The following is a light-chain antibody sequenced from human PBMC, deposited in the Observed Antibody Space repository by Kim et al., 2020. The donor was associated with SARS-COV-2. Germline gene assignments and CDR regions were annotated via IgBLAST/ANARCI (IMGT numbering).Light chain of an antibody. CDR2: KAS. CDR3: EQYDSRVT. J-gene: IGKJ1*01. CDR1: QTVGNW. V-gene: IGKV1-5*03. Sequence: ESVGDRVTRTCRARQTVGNWLAWDQQKPGRAPKVLIYKASTLESGVPSRFRGSGSGTEFTLTITSLQPDDFATYFCEQYDSRVTFGQGTKVDIK.